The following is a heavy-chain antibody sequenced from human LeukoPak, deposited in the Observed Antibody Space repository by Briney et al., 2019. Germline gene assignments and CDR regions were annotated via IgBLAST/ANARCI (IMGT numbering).Heavy chain of an antibody. CDR3: ARDRIIYGDYGDAFDI. D-gene: IGHD4-17*01. J-gene: IGHJ3*02. CDR2: ISSSSSYI. CDR1: GFTFSSYS. V-gene: IGHV3-21*06. Sequence: GGSLRLSCAASGFTFSSYSMNWVRQAPGKGLEWVSCISSSSSYIYYADSVKGRFTISRDNAKNSLYLQMNSLRAEDTAVYYCARDRIIYGDYGDAFDIWGQGTMVTVSS.